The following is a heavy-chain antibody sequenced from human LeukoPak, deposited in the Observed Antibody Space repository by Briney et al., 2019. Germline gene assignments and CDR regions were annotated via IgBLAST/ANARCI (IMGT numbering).Heavy chain of an antibody. V-gene: IGHV1-8*02. J-gene: IGHJ4*02. CDR3: ARDQTGGYHFDY. D-gene: IGHD5-12*01. Sequence: GASVKVSCKASGYTFTGYYMHWVRQATGQGLEWMGWMNPNSGNTGYAQKFQGRVTMTRNTSISTAYMELSSLRSEDTAVYYCARDQTGGYHFDYWGQGTLVTVSS. CDR2: MNPNSGNT. CDR1: GYTFTGYY.